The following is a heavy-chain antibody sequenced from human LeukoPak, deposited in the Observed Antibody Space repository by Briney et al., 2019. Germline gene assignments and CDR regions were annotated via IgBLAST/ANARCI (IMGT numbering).Heavy chain of an antibody. V-gene: IGHV3-23*01. Sequence: GGSLRLSCAASGFTFGTFDMSWVRQAPGKGLEWVSSLACLDASCTEYYSDSVKGLFSISRDTSRSTLSLLVNSLRVEDTAMYYCVRDSEGSFDYWGQGTLVTVSS. CDR1: GFTFGTFD. CDR2: CLDASCTE. D-gene: IGHD3-10*01. CDR3: VRDSEGSFDY. J-gene: IGHJ4*02.